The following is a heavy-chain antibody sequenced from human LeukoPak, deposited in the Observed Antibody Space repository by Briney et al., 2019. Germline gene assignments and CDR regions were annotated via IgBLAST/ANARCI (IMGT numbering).Heavy chain of an antibody. CDR1: VGSLCRGGYS. Sequence: SQTLSLTCAVSVGSLCRGGYSWSWIRQPPGKGLEWIGFIYQSGSTYYNPSLKTRVTISVDRSKNQFSLKLSSVTAADTAVYYCARGIVVVPAAKVGHAFDIWGQGTMVTVSS. V-gene: IGHV4-30-2*01. CDR2: IYQSGST. D-gene: IGHD2-2*01. J-gene: IGHJ3*02. CDR3: ARGIVVVPAAKVGHAFDI.